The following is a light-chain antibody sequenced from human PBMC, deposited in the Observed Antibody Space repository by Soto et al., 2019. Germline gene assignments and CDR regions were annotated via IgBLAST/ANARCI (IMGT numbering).Light chain of an antibody. V-gene: IGKV3-15*01. J-gene: IGKJ5*01. CDR1: QGIGDT. CDR2: DTS. Sequence: EVVMTQSPATLSVSRGAGVALSCRANQGIGDTLTWYQHKPGQTPRLLIYDTSTRATGVPARFSGSRSGPEFTLTINSLQSEDFAVYYCQQYSKWPITFGQGTRLEIK. CDR3: QQYSKWPIT.